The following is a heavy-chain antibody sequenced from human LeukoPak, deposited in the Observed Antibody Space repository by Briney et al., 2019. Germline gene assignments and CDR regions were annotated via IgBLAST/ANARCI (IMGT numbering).Heavy chain of an antibody. CDR3: ARVGYSGYDNFRYYYYYYMDV. J-gene: IGHJ6*03. CDR1: GFTFRSYG. D-gene: IGHD5-12*01. CDR2: IRYDGSNK. Sequence: GGSLRLSCAASGFTFRSYGMHWVRQAPGKGLEWVAFIRYDGSNKYYADSVKGRFTISRDNSKNTLYLQKNSLRSDDTAVYYCARVGYSGYDNFRYYYYYYMDVWGKGTTVTVSS. V-gene: IGHV3-30*02.